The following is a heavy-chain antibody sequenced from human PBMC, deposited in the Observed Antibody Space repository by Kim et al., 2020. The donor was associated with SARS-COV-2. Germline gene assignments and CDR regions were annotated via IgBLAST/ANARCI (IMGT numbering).Heavy chain of an antibody. D-gene: IGHD3-10*01. Sequence: ASVKVSCKASGFTFSDYAMYWVRQAPGQRLEWMGWINAGSGNTRYSQNFQGRVTITWDTSASTAYMDLTSLRFEDTAVYYCARERFGGSFDYWGQGTLVT. CDR2: INAGSGNT. CDR3: ARERFGGSFDY. J-gene: IGHJ4*02. V-gene: IGHV1-3*01. CDR1: GFTFSDYA.